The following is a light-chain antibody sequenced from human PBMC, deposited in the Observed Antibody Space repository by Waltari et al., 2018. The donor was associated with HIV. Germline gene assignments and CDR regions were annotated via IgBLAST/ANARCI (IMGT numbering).Light chain of an antibody. CDR2: GAS. Sequence: EIVLTQSPGTLSLSPGEGATLSCRASQTVGSSDLAWYQQKPGQAPRLLIYGASSRAADIPDRFSGSGSGTDFTLTIGTLEPEDFAVYYCQQFGGSQYTFGQGTKLEIK. J-gene: IGKJ2*01. CDR1: QTVGSSD. V-gene: IGKV3-20*01. CDR3: QQFGGSQYT.